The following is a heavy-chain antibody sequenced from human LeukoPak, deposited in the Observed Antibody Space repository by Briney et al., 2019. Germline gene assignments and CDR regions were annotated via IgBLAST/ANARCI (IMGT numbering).Heavy chain of an antibody. CDR2: IYTSGST. D-gene: IGHD4-17*01. Sequence: SETLSLTCTVSGGSISSYYWSWIRQPAGKGLEWIGRIYTSGSTNYNPSLKSRVTMSVDTSKNQFSLKLSSVTAADTAVYYCARAYGDYGYYYYGMDVWGQGTTVTVSS. J-gene: IGHJ6*02. CDR3: ARAYGDYGYYYYGMDV. V-gene: IGHV4-4*07. CDR1: GGSISSYY.